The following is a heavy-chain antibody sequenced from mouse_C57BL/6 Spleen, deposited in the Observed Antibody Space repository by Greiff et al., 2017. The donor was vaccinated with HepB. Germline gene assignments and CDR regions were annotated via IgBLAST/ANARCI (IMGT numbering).Heavy chain of an antibody. J-gene: IGHJ2*01. CDR1: GYAFSSYW. CDR2: IYPGDGDT. V-gene: IGHV1-80*01. CDR3: ARRLPYYFDY. Sequence: LQESGAELVKPGASVKISCKASGYAFSSYWMNWVKQRPGKGLEWIGQIYPGDGDTNYNGKFKGKATLTADKSSSTAYMQLSSLTSEDSAVYFCARRLPYYFDYWGQGTTLTVSS.